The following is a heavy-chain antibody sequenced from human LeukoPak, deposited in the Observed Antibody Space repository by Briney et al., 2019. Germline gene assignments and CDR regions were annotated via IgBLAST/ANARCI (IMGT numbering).Heavy chain of an antibody. CDR2: ISGSGGTT. J-gene: IGHJ4*02. CDR3: AKDQPPRSGWYY. Sequence: PGGSLRLSCAASGFTFSSYAMSWVRQAPGKGLEWVSAISGSGGTTYYADSVKGRFTISRDNSKNTLYLQMNSLRAEDTAVYHCAKDQPPRSGWYYWGQGTLVTVSS. V-gene: IGHV3-23*01. CDR1: GFTFSSYA. D-gene: IGHD6-19*01.